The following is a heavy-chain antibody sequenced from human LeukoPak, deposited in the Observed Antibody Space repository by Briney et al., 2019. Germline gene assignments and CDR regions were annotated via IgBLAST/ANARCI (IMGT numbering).Heavy chain of an antibody. CDR3: ARRKVGIAAAGV. J-gene: IGHJ3*01. CDR2: INHSGST. CDR1: GGSFSGYY. D-gene: IGHD6-13*01. Sequence: PSETLSLTCAVYGGSFSGYYWSWIRQPPGKGLEWIGEINHSGSTNYNPSLKSRVTISVDTSKNQFSLKLSSVTAADTAVYYCARRKVGIAAAGVWGQGTMVTVSS. V-gene: IGHV4-34*01.